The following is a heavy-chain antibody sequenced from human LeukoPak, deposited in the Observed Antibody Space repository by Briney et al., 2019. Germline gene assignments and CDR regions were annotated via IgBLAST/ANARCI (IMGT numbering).Heavy chain of an antibody. V-gene: IGHV4-38-2*02. CDR2: IYHSGST. Sequence: SETLSLTCTVSGYSISSGYYWGWIRQPPGKGLEWIGSIYHSGSTYYNPSLKSRVTISVDTSENQFSLKLTSVTAADTAVYYCARENWNSFDYWGQGTLVTVSS. CDR1: GYSISSGYY. J-gene: IGHJ4*02. D-gene: IGHD1-1*01. CDR3: ARENWNSFDY.